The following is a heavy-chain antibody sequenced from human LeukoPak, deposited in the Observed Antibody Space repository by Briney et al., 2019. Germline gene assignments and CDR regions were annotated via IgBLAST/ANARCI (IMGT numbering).Heavy chain of an antibody. Sequence: GRSLRLSCAASGFTFSSYGMHWVRQAPGKGLEWVAVISYDGGNKYYADSVKGRFTISRDNSKNTLYLQMNSLRAEDTAVYYCAKDGNDGDYGKDYWGQGTLVTVSS. CDR3: AKDGNDGDYGKDY. V-gene: IGHV3-30*18. CDR2: ISYDGGNK. D-gene: IGHD4-17*01. CDR1: GFTFSSYG. J-gene: IGHJ4*02.